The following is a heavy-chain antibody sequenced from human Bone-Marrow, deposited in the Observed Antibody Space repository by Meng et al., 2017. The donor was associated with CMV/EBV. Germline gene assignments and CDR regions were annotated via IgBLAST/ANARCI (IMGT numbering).Heavy chain of an antibody. V-gene: IGHV1-69*10. J-gene: IGHJ5*02. CDR2: IIPILGIA. D-gene: IGHD3-10*01. CDR3: ASSHYYGSGVIGDWFDP. CDR1: GGTFSSYA. Sequence: SVKVSCKASGGTFSSYAISWVRQAPGQGLEWMGGIIPILGIANYAQKFQGRVTITTDESTSTAYMELSSLRSEDTAVYYCASSHYYGSGVIGDWFDPWGQGTLVTFSS.